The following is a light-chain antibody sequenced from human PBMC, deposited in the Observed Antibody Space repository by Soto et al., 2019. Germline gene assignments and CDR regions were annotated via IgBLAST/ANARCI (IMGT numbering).Light chain of an antibody. CDR1: QSVSSSY. V-gene: IGKV3-20*01. CDR3: QEYGSSRT. Sequence: EIVFTQSPGTLSLSPGERATLSCRASQSVSSSYLAWYQQKPGQAPRLLIYGASSRATGIPDRFSGRGSGTDFSLTISRLEPEHFAGYYWQEYGSSRTFGHGTKVDI. J-gene: IGKJ1*01. CDR2: GAS.